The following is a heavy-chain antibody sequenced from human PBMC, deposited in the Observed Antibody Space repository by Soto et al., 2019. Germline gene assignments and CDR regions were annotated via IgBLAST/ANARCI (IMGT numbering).Heavy chain of an antibody. CDR1: GFTFSSYG. J-gene: IGHJ4*02. D-gene: IGHD3-3*01. CDR2: ISYDGSNK. CDR3: AKALRWASEGVVTSGDY. V-gene: IGHV3-30*18. Sequence: ESGGGVVQPGRSLRLSCAASGFTFSSYGMHWVRQAPGKGLEWVAVISYDGSNKYYADSVKGRFTISRDNSKNTLYLQMNSLRAEDTAVYYCAKALRWASEGVVTSGDYWGQGTLVTVSS.